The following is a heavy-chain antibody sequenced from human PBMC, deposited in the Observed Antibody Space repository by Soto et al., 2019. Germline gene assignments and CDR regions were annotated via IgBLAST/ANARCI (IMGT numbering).Heavy chain of an antibody. Sequence: ASVKVSCKASGGTFSSYAISWVRQAPGQGLEWMGGIIPIFGTANYAQKFQGRVTITADESTSTAYMELSSLRSEDTAVYYCARGKRHYDILTGYYNVIDPWGQGTLVTVSS. CDR1: GGTFSSYA. V-gene: IGHV1-69*13. CDR2: IIPIFGTA. CDR3: ARGKRHYDILTGYYNVIDP. D-gene: IGHD3-9*01. J-gene: IGHJ5*02.